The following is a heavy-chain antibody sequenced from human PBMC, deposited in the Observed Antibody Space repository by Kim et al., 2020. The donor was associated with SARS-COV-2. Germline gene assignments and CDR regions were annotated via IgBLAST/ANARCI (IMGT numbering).Heavy chain of an antibody. CDR1: GFTFSSHA. D-gene: IGHD2-2*01. J-gene: IGHJ3*02. CDR2: ISGSGGST. Sequence: GGSLRLSCAASGFTFSSHAMSWVRQAPGKGLEWVSAISGSGGSTYYADSVKGRFTVSRDNSKNTLYLQMNTLRAEDTAVYYCAKGPYCSSTSCDSVGAFDIWGQGTMVTVSS. V-gene: IGHV3-23*01. CDR3: AKGPYCSSTSCDSVGAFDI.